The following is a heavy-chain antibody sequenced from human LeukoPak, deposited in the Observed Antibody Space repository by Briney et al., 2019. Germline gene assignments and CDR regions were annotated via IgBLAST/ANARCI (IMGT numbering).Heavy chain of an antibody. V-gene: IGHV4-39*01. CDR3: AKSGGYGLIDY. D-gene: IGHD1-26*01. J-gene: IGHJ4*02. Sequence: SETLSLTCTVSGASISGSGYYWGWIRQPPGKGLEWIGSIYSSGSTYYNASPQSRVTISIETSKNQISLRLNSVTAADTAMYYCAKSGGYGLIDYWGQGTLVTVSS. CDR2: IYSSGST. CDR1: GASISGSGYY.